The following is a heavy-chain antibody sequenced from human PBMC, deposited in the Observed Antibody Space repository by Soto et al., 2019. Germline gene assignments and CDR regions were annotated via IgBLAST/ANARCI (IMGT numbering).Heavy chain of an antibody. V-gene: IGHV3-21*01. CDR2: ISSSGDDI. D-gene: IGHD3-3*01. Sequence: PGGSLRLSCAGSGFTFSSDSMNWVGQAPGKGLEWVSSISSSGDDIHYADSVKGRFTISRDNANKLLYLQMNSLRAEDTAVYYCAKVRSTTIFDVVSLFDYWGQGTLVTVSS. J-gene: IGHJ4*02. CDR1: GFTFSSDS. CDR3: AKVRSTTIFDVVSLFDY.